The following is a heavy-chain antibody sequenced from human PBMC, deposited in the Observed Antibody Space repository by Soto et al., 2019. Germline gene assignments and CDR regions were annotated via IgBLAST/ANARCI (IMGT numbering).Heavy chain of an antibody. CDR2: IIPIFGTA. J-gene: IGHJ6*02. CDR1: GGTFSSYA. V-gene: IGHV1-69*01. D-gene: IGHD1-26*01. Sequence: QVQLVQSGAEVKKPGSSVKVSCKASGGTFSSYAISWVRQAPGQGLEWMGGIIPIFGTANYAQKFQGRVTITADESTSTAYMELSSLRSEDTAVYYCARDSPLVGATWRRGYYFYGMDVWGQGTTVTVSS. CDR3: ARDSPLVGATWRRGYYFYGMDV.